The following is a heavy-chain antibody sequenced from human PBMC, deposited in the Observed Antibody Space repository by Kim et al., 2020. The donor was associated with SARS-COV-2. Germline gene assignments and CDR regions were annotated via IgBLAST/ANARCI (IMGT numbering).Heavy chain of an antibody. D-gene: IGHD6-13*01. J-gene: IGHJ4*02. CDR3: ARGVAAAGTVGFDY. Sequence: SQKFQGRVTITRDTSASTAYMELSSLRSEDTAVYYCARGVAAAGTVGFDYWGQGTLVTVSS. V-gene: IGHV1-3*01.